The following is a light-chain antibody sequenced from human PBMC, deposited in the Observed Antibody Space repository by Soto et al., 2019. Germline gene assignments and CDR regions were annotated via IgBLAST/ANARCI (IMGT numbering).Light chain of an antibody. CDR1: QGVSSN. Sequence: ILMTQSPATVSVSPGERATLSCRASQGVSSNLAWYQQKPGQAPRLLIYDASTRATGIPARFSGSGSGTEFTLTISSLQSEDFGVYYCQQYDNWPPWTFGQGNKVEIK. V-gene: IGKV3-15*01. CDR3: QQYDNWPPWT. J-gene: IGKJ1*01. CDR2: DAS.